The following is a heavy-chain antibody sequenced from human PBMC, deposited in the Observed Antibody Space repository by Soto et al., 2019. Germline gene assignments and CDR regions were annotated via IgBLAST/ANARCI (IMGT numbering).Heavy chain of an antibody. CDR3: AKDRYSSSAYYYYGMDA. J-gene: IGHJ6*02. V-gene: IGHV3-9*01. CDR2: ISGNSGSL. CDR1: GFIFDDYA. Sequence: EVQLVESGGGLVQPGRSLRLSCAASGFIFDDYAMHWVRQAPGKGLEWVSVISGNSGSLGYADSVKGRFTISGDNAKNSLYLQMNSLRAEDTALYYCAKDRYSSSAYYYYGMDAWGQGTTVTVSS. D-gene: IGHD6-6*01.